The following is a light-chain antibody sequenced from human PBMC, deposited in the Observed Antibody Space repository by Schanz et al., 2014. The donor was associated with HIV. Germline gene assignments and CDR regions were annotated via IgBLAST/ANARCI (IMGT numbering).Light chain of an antibody. CDR3: CSYAASYTWV. CDR1: SSDVGADNF. CDR2: HVT. V-gene: IGLV2-11*01. Sequence: QSALTQPASVSGSPGQSVAISCTGTSSDVGADNFVSWYQHHPGKAPKLIIYHVTERPSGVPDRFSGSKSGYTASLTISGLQTEDEADYFCCSYAASYTWVFGGGTKLTVL. J-gene: IGLJ3*02.